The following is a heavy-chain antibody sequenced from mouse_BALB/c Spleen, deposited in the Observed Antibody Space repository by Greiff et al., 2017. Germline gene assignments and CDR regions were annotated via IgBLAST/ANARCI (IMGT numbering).Heavy chain of an antibody. CDR1: GYSITSGYY. Sequence: ESGPGLVKPSQSLSLTCSVTGYSITSGYYWNWIRQFPGNKLEWMGYISYDGSNNYNPSLKNRISITRDTSKNQFFLKLNSVTTEDTATYYCAIYYRYGYFDVWGAGTTVTVSS. V-gene: IGHV3-6*02. J-gene: IGHJ1*01. CDR3: AIYYRYGYFDV. D-gene: IGHD2-14*01. CDR2: ISYDGSN.